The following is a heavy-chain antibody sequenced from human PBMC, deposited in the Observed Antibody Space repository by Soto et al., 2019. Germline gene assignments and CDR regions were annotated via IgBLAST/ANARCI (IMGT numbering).Heavy chain of an antibody. Sequence: VGSLRLSCAASGFTFSSYSMNWVRQAPGKGLEWVSSISSSSSYIYYADSVKGRFTISRDNAKNSLYLQMNSLRAEDTAVYYCARDYDILNGPLRSYYYYGMDVWGQGTTVTVSS. CDR3: ARDYDILNGPLRSYYYYGMDV. CDR1: GFTFSSYS. V-gene: IGHV3-21*01. J-gene: IGHJ6*02. CDR2: ISSSSSYI. D-gene: IGHD3-9*01.